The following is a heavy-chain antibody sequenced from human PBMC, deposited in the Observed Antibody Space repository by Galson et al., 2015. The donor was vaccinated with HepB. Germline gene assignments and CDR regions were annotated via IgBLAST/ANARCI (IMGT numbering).Heavy chain of an antibody. CDR3: ARDQAYSYGNSGLDY. D-gene: IGHD5-18*01. CDR1: GYTFTTYY. V-gene: IGHV1-46*04. J-gene: IGHJ4*02. Sequence: SVKVSCKASGYTFTTYYIHWVRQAPGQGLEWMGIINPSSGGTTYAQQLQGRVSMTRDTSTSTVYMELSSLRSEDTAVYYCARDQAYSYGNSGLDYWGQGTLVTVSS. CDR2: INPSSGGT.